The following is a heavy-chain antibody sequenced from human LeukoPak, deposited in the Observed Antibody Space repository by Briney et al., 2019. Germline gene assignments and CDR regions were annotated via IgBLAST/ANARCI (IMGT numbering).Heavy chain of an antibody. CDR2: INPNSGGT. J-gene: IGHJ4*02. CDR3: ARVDYDILTGYQY. Sequence: VASVKVSCKASGYTFTGYYMHWVRQAPGQGLEWMGWINPNSGGTNYAQKFQGGVTMTRDTSISTAYMELSRLRSDDTAVYYCARVDYDILTGYQYWGQGTLVTVSS. CDR1: GYTFTGYY. D-gene: IGHD3-9*01. V-gene: IGHV1-2*02.